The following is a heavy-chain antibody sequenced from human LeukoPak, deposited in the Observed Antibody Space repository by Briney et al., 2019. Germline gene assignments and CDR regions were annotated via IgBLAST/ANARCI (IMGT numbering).Heavy chain of an antibody. D-gene: IGHD3-9*01. CDR1: GYTFTSYD. CDR3: ARARNYDILN. CDR2: IIPIFGTA. V-gene: IGHV1-69*05. Sequence: VASVKVSCKASGYTFTSYDINWVRQATGQGLEWMGGIIPIFGTANYAQKFQGRVTITTDESTSTAYMELSSLRSEDTAVYYCARARNYDILNWGQGTLVTVSS. J-gene: IGHJ4*02.